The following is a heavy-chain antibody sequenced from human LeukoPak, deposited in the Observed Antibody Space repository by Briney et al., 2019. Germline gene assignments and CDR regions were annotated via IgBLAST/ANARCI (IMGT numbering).Heavy chain of an antibody. CDR3: TRDPGHTASWYYFDY. V-gene: IGHV3-49*02. D-gene: IGHD6-13*01. Sequence: GEATEYAASVRGRFIIPRDDSKSTAYLQMHSLKTEDTAVYYCTRDPGHTASWYYFDYWGLGTLVTVSS. CDR2: GEAT. J-gene: IGHJ4*02.